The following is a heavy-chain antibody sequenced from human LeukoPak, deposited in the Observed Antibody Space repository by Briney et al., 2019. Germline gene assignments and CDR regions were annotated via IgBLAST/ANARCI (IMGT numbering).Heavy chain of an antibody. J-gene: IGHJ4*02. CDR1: GYSISSGYY. D-gene: IGHD1-26*01. CDR3: ARRRRSPSGSCFDY. CDR2: IYHSGST. V-gene: IGHV4-38-2*01. Sequence: SETLSLTCAVSGYSISSGYYWGWIRQPPGKGLEWIGSIYHSGSTYYNPSLKSRVTISVDTSKNQFSLKLSSVTAADTAVYYCARRRRSPSGSCFDYWGQGTLVTVSS.